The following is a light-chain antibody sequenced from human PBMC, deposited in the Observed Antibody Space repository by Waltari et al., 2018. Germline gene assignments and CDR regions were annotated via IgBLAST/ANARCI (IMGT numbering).Light chain of an antibody. CDR3: CCYAGSGTYKYV. CDR1: ASNIGDNL. Sequence: QSVLTQPPSASGTPGQRVTISCSGSASNIGDNLVNWYQQLPGKAPKLLIYRSDLRPSGVSYRFSGSKSGSTAYLTISGLQAEDEATYYCCCYAGSGTYKYVFGTGTEITV. V-gene: IGLV1-44*01. J-gene: IGLJ1*01. CDR2: RSD.